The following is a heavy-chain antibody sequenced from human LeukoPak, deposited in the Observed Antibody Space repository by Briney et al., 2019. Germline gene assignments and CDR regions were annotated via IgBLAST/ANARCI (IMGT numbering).Heavy chain of an antibody. CDR3: AKDWDWELLIFDY. J-gene: IGHJ4*02. CDR2: ISGSGSST. Sequence: GGSLRLSCAASGFTFSSYGMSWVRQAPGKGLEWVSGISGSGSSTYYADSVKGRFTISRDNSKNTLYLQMNSLRAEDTAIYYCAKDWDWELLIFDYWGQGTLVTVSS. V-gene: IGHV3-23*01. CDR1: GFTFSSYG. D-gene: IGHD1-26*01.